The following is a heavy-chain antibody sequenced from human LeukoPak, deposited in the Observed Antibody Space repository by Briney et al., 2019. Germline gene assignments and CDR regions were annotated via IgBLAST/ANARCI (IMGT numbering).Heavy chain of an antibody. CDR3: ASRYYDFWSGYSDWYYGMDV. J-gene: IGHJ6*02. V-gene: IGHV3-23*01. CDR1: GFTFSSYA. CDR2: ISKSGGSS. D-gene: IGHD3-3*01. Sequence: GGSLRLSCAASGFTFSSYAMSWVRQAPGKGLEWVSGISKSGGSSYYADSVKGRFTISRDNSKNTLYLQMNSLRAEDTAVYYCASRYYDFWSGYSDWYYGMDVWGQGTTVTVSS.